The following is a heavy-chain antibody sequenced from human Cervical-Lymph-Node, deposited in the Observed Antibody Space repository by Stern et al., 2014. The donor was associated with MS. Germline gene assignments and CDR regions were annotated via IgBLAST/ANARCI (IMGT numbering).Heavy chain of an antibody. J-gene: IGHJ6*02. CDR2: ISTSSTNL. CDR3: ARINSKILYGMDV. CDR1: GFTFNNHA. Sequence: EVQLVESGGGLVKPGGSLRLSCAASGFTFNNHAMNWVRQAPGKGLEWVSSISTSSTNLYDADSVRGRFTISRDNAQNLMYLQMNSLTIEDTAVYYCARINSKILYGMDVWGPGTTVTVSS. V-gene: IGHV3-21*06.